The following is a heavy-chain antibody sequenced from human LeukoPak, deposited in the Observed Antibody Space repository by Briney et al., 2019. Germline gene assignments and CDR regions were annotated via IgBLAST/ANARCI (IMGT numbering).Heavy chain of an antibody. J-gene: IGHJ3*02. CDR3: ASWGARRGGAFDI. CDR1: GFTFSTYT. D-gene: IGHD3-16*01. V-gene: IGHV3-21*01. Sequence: PGGSLRLSCAASGFTFSTYTMNWVRQAPGKGLEWVSSISSSSSYIYYADSVKGRFTISRDNAKNSLYLQMNSLRAEDTALYYCASWGARRGGAFDIWGQGTMVTVSS. CDR2: ISSSSSYI.